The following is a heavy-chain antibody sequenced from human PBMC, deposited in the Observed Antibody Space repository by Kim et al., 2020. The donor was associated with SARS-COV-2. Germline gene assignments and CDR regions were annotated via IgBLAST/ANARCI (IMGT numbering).Heavy chain of an antibody. CDR2: ISANFGTA. CDR3: ATAARYSSSTSYCLDS. V-gene: IGHV1-69*13. J-gene: IGHJ5*01. CDR1: GCTFSSYA. D-gene: IGHD2-2*01. Sequence: SVKVSCKASGCTFSSYAISWVRQAPGQGLEWMGGISANFGTANYAQKLQGRVTITADASRSTAYMELSSLRSDDTAVYYCATAARYSSSTSYCLDSWG.